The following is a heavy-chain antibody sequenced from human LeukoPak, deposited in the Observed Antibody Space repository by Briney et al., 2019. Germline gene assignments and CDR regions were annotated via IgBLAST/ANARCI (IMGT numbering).Heavy chain of an antibody. CDR1: GFTFSSYA. CDR3: AKDSYIRYFDWLGD. D-gene: IGHD3-9*01. CDR2: TSGSGGST. J-gene: IGHJ4*02. Sequence: GSLRLSCAASGFTFSSYAMSWVRQAPGKGLEWVSATSGSGGSTYYADSVKGRFTISRDNSKNTLYLQMNSLRAEDTAVYYCAKDSYIRYFDWLGDWGQGTLVTVSS. V-gene: IGHV3-23*01.